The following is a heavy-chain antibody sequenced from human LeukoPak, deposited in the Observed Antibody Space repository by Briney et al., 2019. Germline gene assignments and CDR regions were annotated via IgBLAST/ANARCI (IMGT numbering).Heavy chain of an antibody. Sequence: SETLSLTCAVSGGSISSSNWWSWVRQPPGKGLEWIVEIYHSGSTNYNPSLKSRVTISVDKSKNQFSLKLSSVTAADTAVYYCARAFTSGYFDWFDAFDIWGQGTMVTVSS. CDR3: ARAFTSGYFDWFDAFDI. CDR1: GGSISSSNW. CDR2: IYHSGST. D-gene: IGHD3-9*01. V-gene: IGHV4-4*02. J-gene: IGHJ3*02.